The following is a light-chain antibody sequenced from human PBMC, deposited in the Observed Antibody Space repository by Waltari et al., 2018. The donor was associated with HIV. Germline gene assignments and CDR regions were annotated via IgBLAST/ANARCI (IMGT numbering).Light chain of an antibody. CDR1: QSISSTY. Sequence: EVVLTQSPGTLSLSPGERVTLSCRASQSISSTYLAWYQQKLGQAPKFLIYGASSRATGIPDRFSGSGSGTDFTLTISRLEPEDFSVYYCQQYGTSPWTFGQGTRVEIK. CDR3: QQYGTSPWT. CDR2: GAS. V-gene: IGKV3-20*01. J-gene: IGKJ1*01.